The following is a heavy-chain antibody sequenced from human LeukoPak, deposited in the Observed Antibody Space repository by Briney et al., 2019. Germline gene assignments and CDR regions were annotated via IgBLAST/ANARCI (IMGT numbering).Heavy chain of an antibody. CDR1: GASRTTDY. CDR3: ARHRFLSGVGSYSSCWYDYYYGMDV. J-gene: IGHJ6*02. CDR2: IYSGGRA. Sequence: GGSLSLSCALSGASRTTDYMSGVCEAPGEGVEWVSVIYSGGRAYSADSVNGQFTISRDNSKNTLYLQLNSLRAEDTAVYYCARHRFLSGVGSYSSCWYDYYYGMDVWGQGTTVTVSS. V-gene: IGHV3-53*01. D-gene: IGHD6-19*01.